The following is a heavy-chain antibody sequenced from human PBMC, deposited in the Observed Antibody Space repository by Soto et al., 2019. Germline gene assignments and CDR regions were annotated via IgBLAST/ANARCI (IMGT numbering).Heavy chain of an antibody. V-gene: IGHV1-69*06. CDR1: GGTFSSYA. Sequence: QVQLVQSGAEVKKLGSSVKVSCKASGGTFSSYAISWVRQAPGHGLEWMGGFIPIFGTANYAQKFQGRVTITADKSTSTAYMELSSLRSEDTALYYCASDYYCSGSYAPFDYWGHGTLVTVSS. CDR3: ASDYYCSGSYAPFDY. CDR2: FIPIFGTA. J-gene: IGHJ4*01. D-gene: IGHD3-10*01.